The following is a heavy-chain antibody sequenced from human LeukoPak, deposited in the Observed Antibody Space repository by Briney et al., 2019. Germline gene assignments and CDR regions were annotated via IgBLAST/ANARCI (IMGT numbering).Heavy chain of an antibody. CDR2: IYYSGST. J-gene: IGHJ6*03. D-gene: IGHD6-6*01. V-gene: IGHV4-59*08. CDR1: GGSISSYY. Sequence: SETLSLTCTVSGGSISSYYWSWIRQPPGKGLEWIGYIYYSGSTNYNPSLKSRVSIPVDTSKNQFSLKLSSVTAADTAVYYCARRRQLLYYYYMDVWGKGTTVTVSS. CDR3: ARRRQLLYYYYMDV.